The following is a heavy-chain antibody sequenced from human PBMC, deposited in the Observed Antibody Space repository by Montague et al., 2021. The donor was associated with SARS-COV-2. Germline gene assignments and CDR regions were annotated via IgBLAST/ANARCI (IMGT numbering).Heavy chain of an antibody. CDR3: VRPLWFGDSDYFFES. CDR1: GFTFRSYW. Sequence: SLRLSSAASGFTFRSYWMHWVRQVPGRGPVWVSRIKPDGTSTNYAASVKGRFTISRDNAKNTLSLQVNNLRAEDTAVYYCVRPLWFGDSDYFFESWGQGTLVTGSS. J-gene: IGHJ4*02. D-gene: IGHD3-10*01. CDR2: IKPDGTST. V-gene: IGHV3-74*01.